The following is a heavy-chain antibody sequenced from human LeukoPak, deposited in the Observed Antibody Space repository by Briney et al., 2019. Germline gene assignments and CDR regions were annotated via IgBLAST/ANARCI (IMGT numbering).Heavy chain of an antibody. CDR1: GYTFTSYG. Sequence: GASVKVSCKASGYTFTSYGICWVRQAPGQGLEWMGWISTYNGKTNYAQKLQGRVTMTTDTSTSTAYMELRSLRSDDTAVYYCARVSSAYCSSTSCYYYYYMDVWGKGTTVTISS. CDR2: ISTYNGKT. CDR3: ARVSSAYCSSTSCYYYYYMDV. D-gene: IGHD2-2*01. V-gene: IGHV1-18*01. J-gene: IGHJ6*03.